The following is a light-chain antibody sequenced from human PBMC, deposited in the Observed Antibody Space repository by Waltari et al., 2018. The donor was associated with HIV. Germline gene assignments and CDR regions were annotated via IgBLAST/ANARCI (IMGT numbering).Light chain of an antibody. CDR3: QVWDSTNHHVV. V-gene: IGLV3-21*04. CDR1: NIARSP. J-gene: IGLJ3*02. CDR2: FNS. Sequence: SYTLTQPPPASFAPAAAATISSCGWNIARSPVRWYRQHPGQAPVLVIRFNSDRPSGIPDRFSGSTSGNTATLTISRVEVGDEADYYCQVWDSTNHHVVFGGGTELTVL.